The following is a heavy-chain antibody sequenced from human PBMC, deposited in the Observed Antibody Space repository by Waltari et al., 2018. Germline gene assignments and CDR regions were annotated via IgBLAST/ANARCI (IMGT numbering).Heavy chain of an antibody. V-gene: IGHV3-53*01. D-gene: IGHD3-22*01. Sequence: EVQLVESGGGLIQPGGSLRLSCAASGFTVSSNYRSWVRPAPGKGREWVSVIYSGGSTYYADSVEGRFTISRDNSKNTLYLQMNSLRAEDTAVYYCARGPSSGYYDYWGQGTLVTVSS. CDR1: GFTVSSNY. CDR3: ARGPSSGYYDY. CDR2: IYSGGST. J-gene: IGHJ4*02.